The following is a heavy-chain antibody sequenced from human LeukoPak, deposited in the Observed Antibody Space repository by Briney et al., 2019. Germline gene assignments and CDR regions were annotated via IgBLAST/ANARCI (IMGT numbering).Heavy chain of an antibody. D-gene: IGHD2-8*01. CDR1: GGSISPYY. CDR2: IYYTGST. Sequence: PSETLSLTCTVSGGSISPYYWSWIRQPPGKGLEWIGYIYYTGSTNSNPSLKSRVTISVDTSNNQFSLKLGSITAADTEFYYGARHLQMLPANGVFDYWGQGTLVAVSS. CDR3: ARHLQMLPANGVFDY. V-gene: IGHV4-59*08. J-gene: IGHJ4*02.